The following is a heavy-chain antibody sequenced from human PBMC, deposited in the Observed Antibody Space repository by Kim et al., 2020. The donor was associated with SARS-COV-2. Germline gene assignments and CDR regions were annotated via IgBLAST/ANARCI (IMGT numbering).Heavy chain of an antibody. CDR1: GFTFSSYA. Sequence: GGSLRLSCAASGFTFSSYAMSWVRQAPGKGLEWVSAISGSGGSTYYADSVKGRFTISRDNSKNTLYLQMNSLRAEDTAVYYCAKSSGSYQNPNWFDPWGQGTLVTVSS. CDR2: ISGSGGST. D-gene: IGHD3-10*01. J-gene: IGHJ5*02. V-gene: IGHV3-23*01. CDR3: AKSSGSYQNPNWFDP.